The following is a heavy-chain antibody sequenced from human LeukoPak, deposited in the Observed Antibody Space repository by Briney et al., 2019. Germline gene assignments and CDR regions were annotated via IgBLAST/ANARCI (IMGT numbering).Heavy chain of an antibody. D-gene: IGHD6-13*01. CDR3: ARDLMGIAYRGAFYY. Sequence: GGSLRLSCAASGFSFINYAMSWVRQAPGKGLEWVSAIGGSGTRTYNADSVKGRFTISRDNSKDTLYLQINSLRAEDTAVYYCARDLMGIAYRGAFYYWGQGTLVTVSS. V-gene: IGHV3-23*01. CDR2: IGGSGTRT. J-gene: IGHJ4*02. CDR1: GFSFINYA.